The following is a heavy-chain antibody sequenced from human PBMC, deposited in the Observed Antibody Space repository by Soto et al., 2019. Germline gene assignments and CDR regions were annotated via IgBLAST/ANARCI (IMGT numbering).Heavy chain of an antibody. V-gene: IGHV1-2*04. D-gene: IGHD3-16*02. Sequence: QVQLVQSGAEVKKPGASVKVSCKASGYTFTGYYMHWVRQAPGQGLEWMGWINPNSGGTNYAQKFQGWVTMTRDTSSSTAYMELSRLRSDDTAVYYCARGSYDYIWGSYRYDLDYWGQGTLVTVSS. CDR3: ARGSYDYIWGSYRYDLDY. J-gene: IGHJ4*02. CDR1: GYTFTGYY. CDR2: INPNSGGT.